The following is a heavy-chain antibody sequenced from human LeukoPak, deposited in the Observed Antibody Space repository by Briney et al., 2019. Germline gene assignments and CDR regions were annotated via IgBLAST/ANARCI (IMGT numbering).Heavy chain of an antibody. V-gene: IGHV3-11*01. CDR2: ISSSGSTI. J-gene: IGHJ1*01. Sequence: GGSLRLSCAASGFTFSDYYMSWIRQAPGKGLEWVSYISSSGSTIYYADSVKGRFTISRDNSKNTLYLQMNSLRAEDTAVYYCAKDLMYYYDSSGYEFQHWGQGTLVTVSS. CDR1: GFTFSDYY. D-gene: IGHD3-22*01. CDR3: AKDLMYYYDSSGYEFQH.